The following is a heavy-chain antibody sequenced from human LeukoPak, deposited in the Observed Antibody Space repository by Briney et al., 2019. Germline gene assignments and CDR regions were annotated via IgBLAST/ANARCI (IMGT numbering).Heavy chain of an antibody. D-gene: IGHD3-22*01. CDR3: ARGGYYDSSGYQPFRMDV. V-gene: IGHV1-8*01. CDR2: MNPNSGNT. CDR1: GYTFTSYD. Sequence: GASVKVSCKASGYTFTSYDINWVRQATGQGLEWMGWMNPNSGNTGYAQKFQGRVTMTRNTSISTAYMELSSLRSEDTAVYYCARGGYYDSSGYQPFRMDVWGQGTTVTVSS. J-gene: IGHJ6*02.